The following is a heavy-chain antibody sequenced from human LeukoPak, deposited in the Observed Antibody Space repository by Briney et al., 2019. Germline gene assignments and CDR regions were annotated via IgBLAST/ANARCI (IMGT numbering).Heavy chain of an antibody. CDR1: GFSFDDYA. CDR2: ITWDSGTI. CDR3: AKANYDSSGSLPYFDH. Sequence: GGSLRLSCAASGFSFDDYAMHWVRQAPGKGLEWVSGITWDSGTIAYADSVKGRFTISRDNAKNSLYLQMNSPRAEDMALYYCAKANYDSSGSLPYFDHWGQGTLVTVSS. D-gene: IGHD3-22*01. V-gene: IGHV3-9*03. J-gene: IGHJ4*02.